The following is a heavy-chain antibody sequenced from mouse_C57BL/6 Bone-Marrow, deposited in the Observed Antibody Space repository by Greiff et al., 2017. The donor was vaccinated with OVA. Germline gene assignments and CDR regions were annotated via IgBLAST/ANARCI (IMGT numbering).Heavy chain of an antibody. CDR3: AREGYCNYLYAMDY. V-gene: IGHV1-69*01. D-gene: IGHD2-1*01. Sequence: QVQLKQPGAELVMPGASVKLSCKASGYTFTSYWMHWVKQRPGQGLEWIGEIDPSDSYTNYNQKFKGKSTLTVDKSSSTAYMQLSSLTSEDSAVYYCAREGYCNYLYAMDYWGQGTSVTVSS. J-gene: IGHJ4*01. CDR2: IDPSDSYT. CDR1: GYTFTSYW.